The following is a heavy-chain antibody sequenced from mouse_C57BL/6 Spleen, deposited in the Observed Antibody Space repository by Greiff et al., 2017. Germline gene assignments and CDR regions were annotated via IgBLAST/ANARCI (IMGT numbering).Heavy chain of an antibody. Sequence: EVMLVESGGGLVKPGGSLKLSCAASGFTFSSYTMSWVRQTPEKRLEWVATISGGGGNTYYPDSVKGRFTISRDNAKNTLYLQMSSLRSEDTALYYCARHLPFDYWGQGTTLTVSS. J-gene: IGHJ2*01. CDR1: GFTFSSYT. CDR3: ARHLPFDY. V-gene: IGHV5-9*01. CDR2: ISGGGGNT.